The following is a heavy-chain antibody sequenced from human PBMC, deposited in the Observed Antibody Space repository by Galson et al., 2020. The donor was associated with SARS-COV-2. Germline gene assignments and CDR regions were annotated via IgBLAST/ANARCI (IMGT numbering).Heavy chain of an antibody. CDR2: ISSSGSTI. CDR1: GFTFSDYY. V-gene: IGHV3-11*01. CDR3: AGDRQVTVDTGMVDY. Sequence: GGSLRLSCAASGFTFSDYYMSWICQAPGKGLEWVSYISSSGSTIYYADSVKGRFTISRDNAKNSLYLQMNSLRAEDTAVYYCAGDRQVTVDTGMVDYWCKGTMVTVSS. D-gene: IGHD5-18*01. J-gene: IGHJ4*02.